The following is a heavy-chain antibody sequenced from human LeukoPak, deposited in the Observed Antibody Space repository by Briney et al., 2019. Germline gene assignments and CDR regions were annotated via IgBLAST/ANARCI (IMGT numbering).Heavy chain of an antibody. CDR1: GFTFSSYW. Sequence: PGGSLRLSCAASGFTFSSYWMSWVRQAPGKGLEWVANIKQDGSEKYYVDSVKGRFTISRDNAKNSLYLQMNSLRAEDTAVYYCAREGRWVYGRSKNYYGFDYWGQGTLVTVSS. CDR3: AREGRWVYGRSKNYYGFDY. J-gene: IGHJ4*02. D-gene: IGHD1-26*01. V-gene: IGHV3-7*01. CDR2: IKQDGSEK.